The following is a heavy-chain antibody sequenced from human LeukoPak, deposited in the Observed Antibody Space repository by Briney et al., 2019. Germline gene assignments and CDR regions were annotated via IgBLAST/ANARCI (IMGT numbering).Heavy chain of an antibody. CDR3: ARRYCSSTNCYTPGFDP. CDR2: INPSSGGT. D-gene: IGHD2-2*02. CDR1: GYTFTDYY. Sequence: GASVKVSCKASGYTFTDYYIHWVRQAPGQGLEWMGWINPSSGGTNFAQKFQGRVTMTRDTSISTAYMELSSLRSDDTAVYYCARRYCSSTNCYTPGFDPWGQGTLATVSS. J-gene: IGHJ5*02. V-gene: IGHV1-2*02.